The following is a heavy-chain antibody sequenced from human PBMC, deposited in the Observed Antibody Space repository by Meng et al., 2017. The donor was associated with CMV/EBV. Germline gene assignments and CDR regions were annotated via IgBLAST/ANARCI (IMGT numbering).Heavy chain of an antibody. Sequence: SETLSLTCTVSGGSISSYYWSWIRQPPGKGLEWIGYIYYSGSTNYNPSLKSRVTISVDTSKNQFSLKLSSVTAADTAVYYCARDSLMDYYGSGKSYYYYGMDVWGQGITVTVSS. J-gene: IGHJ6*02. CDR2: IYYSGST. V-gene: IGHV4-59*01. CDR1: GGSISSYY. CDR3: ARDSLMDYYGSGKSYYYYGMDV. D-gene: IGHD3-10*01.